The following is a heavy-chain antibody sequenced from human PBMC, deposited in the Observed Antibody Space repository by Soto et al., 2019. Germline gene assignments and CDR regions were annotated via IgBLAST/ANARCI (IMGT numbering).Heavy chain of an antibody. CDR3: ARDDVLCDGGRCYGIPLDV. CDR1: GFTFNSYA. J-gene: IGHJ6*04. Sequence: GGSLRLACAASGFTFNSYAMHWVRQAPGKGLEWVSGISGFSAGSASTYFADSVKGRFIISRDNSNNTLYLQMNNLRVEDTAVYYCARDDVLCDGGRCYGIPLDVWGKGTTVTVSS. CDR2: ISGFSAGSAST. D-gene: IGHD2-15*01. V-gene: IGHV3-23*01.